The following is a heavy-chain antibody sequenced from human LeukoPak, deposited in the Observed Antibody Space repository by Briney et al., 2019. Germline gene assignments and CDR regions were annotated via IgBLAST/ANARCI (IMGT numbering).Heavy chain of an antibody. CDR3: AKAGVWLPAV. J-gene: IGHJ4*02. CDR1: GGSVSSDNW. V-gene: IGHV4-4*02. Sequence: SETLSLTCAVSGGSVSSDNWWSWVRQPPGKGLEWIGEIHHSGNTNYSPSLKRRVTISLDKSRNQFSLKLNSVTAADTAVYYCAKAGVWLPAVWGQGTLVTVSS. D-gene: IGHD3-9*01. CDR2: IHHSGNT.